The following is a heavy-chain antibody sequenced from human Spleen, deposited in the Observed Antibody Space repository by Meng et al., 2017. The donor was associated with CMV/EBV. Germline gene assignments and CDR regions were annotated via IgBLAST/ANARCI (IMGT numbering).Heavy chain of an antibody. D-gene: IGHD3-3*01. CDR2: ISPSSTSI. CDR3: ARDKYVYYDFWSGPL. Sequence: GGSLRLSCAASGFIFTDYYMTWIRQAPGKGLEWISYISPSSTSIYYADSVKGRFTVSRDNAKDSLYLQMNSLRAEDTAVYYCARDKYVYYDFWSGPLWGQGTLVTVSS. J-gene: IGHJ4*02. CDR1: GFIFTDYY. V-gene: IGHV3-11*01.